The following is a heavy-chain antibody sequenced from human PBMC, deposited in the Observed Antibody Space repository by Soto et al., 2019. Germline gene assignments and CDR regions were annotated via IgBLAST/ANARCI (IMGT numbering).Heavy chain of an antibody. D-gene: IGHD6-13*01. CDR1: GFTFSNYA. Sequence: GGSLGLSCAASGFTFSNYAVTWVRQAPGKGLEWVSTISGSGGSTYYADSVKGRFTISRDNSKNTLYLQMNSLRAEDTAVYYCAKDQGSSWYEIDYWGQGTLVTVS. CDR2: ISGSGGST. J-gene: IGHJ4*02. V-gene: IGHV3-23*01. CDR3: AKDQGSSWYEIDY.